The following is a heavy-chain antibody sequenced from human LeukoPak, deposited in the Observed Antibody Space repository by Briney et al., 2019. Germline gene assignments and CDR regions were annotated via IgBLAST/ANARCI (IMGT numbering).Heavy chain of an antibody. D-gene: IGHD6-19*01. J-gene: IGHJ4*02. CDR2: ISYDGSNK. CDR3: AKDDRWLAYYFDC. Sequence: GGSLRLPCAASGFTFSSYGMHWVRQAPGKGLEWVAVISYDGSNKYYADSVKGRFTISRDNSKNTLYLQMNSLRAEDTAVYYCAKDDRWLAYYFDCWGQGTLVTVSS. CDR1: GFTFSSYG. V-gene: IGHV3-30*18.